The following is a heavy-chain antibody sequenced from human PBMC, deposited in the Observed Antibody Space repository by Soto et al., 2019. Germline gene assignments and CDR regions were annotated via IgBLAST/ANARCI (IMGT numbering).Heavy chain of an antibody. CDR2: ISFDGSNK. Sequence: QVQLVESGGGVVQPGRSLRLSCGASGFAFSTYPMHWVRQAPGKGLDWVAVISFDGSNKYYADSVKGRFTISRDNSKNTLYLQMNSLRAEDTAVYYCAKDWRWGQGTLVTVSS. CDR3: AKDWR. J-gene: IGHJ4*02. V-gene: IGHV3-30*04. D-gene: IGHD1-1*01. CDR1: GFAFSTYP.